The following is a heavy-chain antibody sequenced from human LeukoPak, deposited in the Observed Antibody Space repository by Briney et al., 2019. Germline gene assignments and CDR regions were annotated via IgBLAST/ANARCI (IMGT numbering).Heavy chain of an antibody. V-gene: IGHV3-48*04. Sequence: GGSLRLSCAASGFTFSSYVMNWIRQAPGKGLEWVSYISSSGSTIYYADSVKGRFTISRDNAKNSLYLQMNSLRAEDTAVYYCARGKKDCSSTSCFYYYGMDVWGQGTTVTVSS. CDR1: GFTFSSYV. D-gene: IGHD2-2*01. CDR2: ISSSGSTI. CDR3: ARGKKDCSSTSCFYYYGMDV. J-gene: IGHJ6*02.